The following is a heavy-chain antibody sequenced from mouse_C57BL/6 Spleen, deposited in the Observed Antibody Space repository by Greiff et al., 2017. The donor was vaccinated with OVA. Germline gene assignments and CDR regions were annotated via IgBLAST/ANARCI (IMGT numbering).Heavy chain of an antibody. J-gene: IGHJ2*01. CDR2: IYPGSGSP. CDR1: GYTFTSYW. V-gene: IGHV1-55*01. CDR3: ARSGHSNYDY. Sequence: QVQLKQSGAELVKPGASVKMSCKASGYTFTSYWITWVKQRPGQGLEWIGDIYPGSGSPNYNEKFKSKATLTVDTSSSTAYMQLSSLTSEDSAVYYCARSGHSNYDYWGQGTTLTVSS. D-gene: IGHD2-5*01.